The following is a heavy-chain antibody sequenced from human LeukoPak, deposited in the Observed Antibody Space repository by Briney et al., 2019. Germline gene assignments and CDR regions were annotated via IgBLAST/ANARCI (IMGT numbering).Heavy chain of an antibody. CDR2: ISGSGGTT. CDR1: GLTFNIYA. CDR3: ARDFSGYDDY. Sequence: GGSLRHSCAASGLTFNIYARNGVRQTPGKEVDCVSSISGSGGTTYYADCVKGRFTISRDNAKNILYLQMNSLRVEDTAVYYCARDFSGYDDYWGQGTLVTVSS. J-gene: IGHJ4*02. D-gene: IGHD3-22*01. V-gene: IGHV3-23*01.